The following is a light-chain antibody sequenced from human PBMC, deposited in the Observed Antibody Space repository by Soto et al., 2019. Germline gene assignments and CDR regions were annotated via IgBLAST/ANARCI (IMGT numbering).Light chain of an antibody. V-gene: IGLV2-14*01. CDR1: SSDVGGYNF. J-gene: IGLJ2*01. CDR3: SSYTSNNTLV. Sequence: QSALTQPASVSGSPGQSITISCTGTSSDVGGYNFVSWFQQHPGKAPKLLIFEVSDRPSGVSNRFSGSKSDNTASLTISGLQAEDEAHFYCSSYTSNNTLVFGGGTKLTVL. CDR2: EVS.